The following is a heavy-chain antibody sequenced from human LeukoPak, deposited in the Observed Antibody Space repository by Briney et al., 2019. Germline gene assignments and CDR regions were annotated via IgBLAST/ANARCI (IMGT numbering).Heavy chain of an antibody. CDR3: ARGPGGSYDAFDI. Sequence: AASVKVSCKASGYXFTGYYMHWVRQAPGQGLEWMGWINPNSGGTNYAQKFQGRVTMTRDTSISTAYMELSRLRSDDTAVYYCARGPGGSYDAFDIWGQGTLVTVSS. D-gene: IGHD1-26*01. CDR2: INPNSGGT. J-gene: IGHJ3*02. V-gene: IGHV1-2*02. CDR1: GYXFTGYY.